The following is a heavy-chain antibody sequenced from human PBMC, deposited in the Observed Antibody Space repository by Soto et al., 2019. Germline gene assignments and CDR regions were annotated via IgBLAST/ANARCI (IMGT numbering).Heavy chain of an antibody. J-gene: IGHJ6*02. CDR3: TRKRFGMDL. CDR1: GFTFSNSW. V-gene: IGHV3-7*03. CDR2: IKEDGREK. Sequence: GGSLRLSCAASGFTFSNSWMSWVRQAPGKGLEWVANIKEDGREKDYVDPVKGRFTITRDNAKNSLYLQMNNLRAEDTAVYFCTRKRFGMDLWGQGTTVTV.